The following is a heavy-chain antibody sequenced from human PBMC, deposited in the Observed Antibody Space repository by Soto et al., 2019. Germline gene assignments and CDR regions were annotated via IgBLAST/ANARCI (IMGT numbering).Heavy chain of an antibody. CDR2: ISSSSSTI. Sequence: EVQLVESGGGLVQPGGSLRLSCAASGFTFSSYSMNWVRQAPGKALEWVSYISSSSSTIYYADSVKGRFTISRDNAKNSLYLQMNSLRDEDTAVYYCAREGGTITYYYDSSGYYHFDYWGQGTLVTVSS. J-gene: IGHJ4*02. D-gene: IGHD3-22*01. CDR1: GFTFSSYS. CDR3: AREGGTITYYYDSSGYYHFDY. V-gene: IGHV3-48*02.